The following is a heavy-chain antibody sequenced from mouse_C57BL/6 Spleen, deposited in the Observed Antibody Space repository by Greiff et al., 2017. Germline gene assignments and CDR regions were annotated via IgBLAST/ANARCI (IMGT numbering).Heavy chain of an antibody. D-gene: IGHD1-1*01. J-gene: IGHJ4*01. CDR3: TRDYYGSSYAMDY. CDR2: ISSGGDYI. Sequence: EVQLMESGEGLVKPGGSLKLSCAASGFTFSSYAMSWVRQTPEKRLEWVAYISSGGDYIYYADTVKGRFTISRDNARNTLYLQMSSLKSEDTAMYYCTRDYYGSSYAMDYWGQGTSVTVSS. CDR1: GFTFSSYA. V-gene: IGHV5-9-1*02.